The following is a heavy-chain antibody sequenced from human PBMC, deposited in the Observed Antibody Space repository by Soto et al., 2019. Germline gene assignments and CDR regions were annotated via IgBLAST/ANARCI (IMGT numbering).Heavy chain of an antibody. V-gene: IGHV4-4*02. J-gene: IGHJ6*02. CDR2: IYHSGST. Sequence: QVQLQESGPGLVKPSGTLSLTCAVSGGSISSSNWWSWVRQPPGKGLEWIGEIYHSGSTNYNPSLKSRVTISVDKSKNQFSLKLSSVTAADTAVYYCATPRVWVINPHYYYYYGMDVWGQGTTVTVSS. CDR3: ATPRVWVINPHYYYYYGMDV. D-gene: IGHD3-22*01. CDR1: GGSISSSNW.